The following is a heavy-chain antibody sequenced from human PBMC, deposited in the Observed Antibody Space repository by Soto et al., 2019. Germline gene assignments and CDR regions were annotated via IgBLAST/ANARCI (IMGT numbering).Heavy chain of an antibody. Sequence: QVQLVESGGGVVQPWRSLRLSCAASGFTFSSYGMHWVRQAPGKGLEWVAVIWYDGSNKYYADSVKGRFTISRDNSKNTLYLQMNSLSAEDTAVYYCAREPGVAAPKGGMDVWGQGTTVTVSS. CDR1: GFTFSSYG. CDR2: IWYDGSNK. V-gene: IGHV3-33*01. CDR3: AREPGVAAPKGGMDV. D-gene: IGHD6-6*01. J-gene: IGHJ6*02.